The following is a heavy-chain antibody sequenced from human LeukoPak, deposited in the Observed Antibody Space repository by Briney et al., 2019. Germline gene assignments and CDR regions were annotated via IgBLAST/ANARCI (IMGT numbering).Heavy chain of an antibody. CDR2: IHYSGSS. CDR3: ALAPNSNWFDF. CDR1: GDSISSFY. V-gene: IGHV4-59*08. D-gene: IGHD2-8*01. J-gene: IGHJ5*01. Sequence: SETLSLTCSVSGDSISSFYWTWIRQSPGKGLEWIGNIHYSGSSNYNPSLKSRVTISIDTSRKQFFLKLSSVTAADTAVYYCALAPNSNWFDFWGQGTLVTVSS.